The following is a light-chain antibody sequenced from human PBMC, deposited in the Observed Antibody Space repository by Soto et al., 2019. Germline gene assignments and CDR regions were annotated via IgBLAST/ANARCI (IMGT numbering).Light chain of an antibody. J-gene: IGLJ3*02. CDR2: DKT. V-gene: IGLV1-51*01. CDR1: SSNIGNNF. CDR3: GAWDSSLRAWV. Sequence: QSVLTQAPSVSAAPGQTVTISCSGRSSNIGNNFVSWFQQLPGTAPKLLIYDKTKRPSGIPERFSGSKSGTSATLAITGLQTGDEADYYCGAWDSSLRAWVFGGGTKLTVL.